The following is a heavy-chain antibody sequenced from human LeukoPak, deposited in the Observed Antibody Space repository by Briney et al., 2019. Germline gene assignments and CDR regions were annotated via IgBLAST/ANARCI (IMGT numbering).Heavy chain of an antibody. J-gene: IGHJ4*02. D-gene: IGHD6-6*01. CDR3: ARGYEYSSSSPYFDY. CDR2: ISSSSSTI. V-gene: IGHV3-48*01. Sequence: GGSLRLSCAASGFTFSSYSMNWVRQAPGKGLEWVSYISSSSSTIYYADSVKGRFTISRDNAKNSLYLQMNSLRAEDTAVYYCARGYEYSSSSPYFDYWGQGTLVTVSS. CDR1: GFTFSSYS.